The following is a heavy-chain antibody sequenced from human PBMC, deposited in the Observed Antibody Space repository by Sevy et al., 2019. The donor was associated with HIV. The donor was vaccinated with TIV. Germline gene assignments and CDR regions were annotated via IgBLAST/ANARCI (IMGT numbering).Heavy chain of an antibody. CDR3: ARVYSSAPHFDI. CDR1: GGSFSAYY. Sequence: SETLSLTCGVSGGSFSAYYWSWIRQPPGKGLEWIGEINRSGSTNYNPSLKSRVTISVDTSKKQFSLNLSSVTAADTAVYYGARVYSSAPHFDIWGQGTMSPSPQ. J-gene: IGHJ3*02. V-gene: IGHV4-34*01. CDR2: INRSGST. D-gene: IGHD6-19*01.